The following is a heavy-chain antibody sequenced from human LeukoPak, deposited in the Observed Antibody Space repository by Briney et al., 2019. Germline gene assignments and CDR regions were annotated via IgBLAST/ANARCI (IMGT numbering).Heavy chain of an antibody. CDR2: INHSGST. D-gene: IGHD1-7*01. V-gene: IGHV4-34*01. CDR3: AGGRTWNYNWFDP. J-gene: IGHJ5*02. CDR1: GGSFSGYY. Sequence: KPSETLSLTCAVYGGSFSGYYWSWIRQPPGKGLEWIGEINHSGSTNYNPSLKSRVTISVDTSKNQFSLKLSSVTAADTAVYYCAGGRTWNYNWFDPWGQGTLVTVSS.